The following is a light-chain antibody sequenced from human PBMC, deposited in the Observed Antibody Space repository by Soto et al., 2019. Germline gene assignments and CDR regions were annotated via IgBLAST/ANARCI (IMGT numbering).Light chain of an antibody. J-gene: IGKJ1*01. CDR2: GAS. V-gene: IGKV3-20*01. Sequence: ENVLTQAPGTLSLSPGERATLSCRASQSISGNYLAWYQQKPGQAPRLLISGASTRATGIPDRFSGSGSGTDFTITISGLEPEDFAVYYCQQYGQSPPRTFGQGTQVEIK. CDR1: QSISGNY. CDR3: QQYGQSPPRT.